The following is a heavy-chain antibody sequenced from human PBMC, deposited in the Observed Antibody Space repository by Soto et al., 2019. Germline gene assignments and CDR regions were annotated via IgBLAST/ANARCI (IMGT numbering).Heavy chain of an antibody. CDR2: ISGSGGST. CDR3: ATPPAGIYDFWSGYYTYYYGMDV. Sequence: PGGSLRLSCAASGFTFSSYAMSWVRQAPGKGLEWVSAISGSGGSTYYADSVKGRFTISRDNSKNTLYLQMNSLRAEDTAVYYCATPPAGIYDFWSGYYTYYYGMDVWGQGTTVTVSS. D-gene: IGHD3-3*01. J-gene: IGHJ6*02. CDR1: GFTFSSYA. V-gene: IGHV3-23*01.